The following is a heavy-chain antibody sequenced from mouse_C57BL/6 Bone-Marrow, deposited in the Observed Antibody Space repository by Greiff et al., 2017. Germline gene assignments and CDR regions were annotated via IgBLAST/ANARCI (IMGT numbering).Heavy chain of an antibody. D-gene: IGHD1-1*01. V-gene: IGHV1-9*01. Sequence: QVQLQQSGAELMKPGASVKLSCKATGYTFTGYWIEWVKQRPGHGLEWIGEILPGSGSTNYNEKVKGKATFTADTSSNTAYMQLSSLTTEDSAIYYCARLGYYYGSSYGYWYFDVWGTGTTVTVSS. CDR1: GYTFTGYW. CDR2: ILPGSGST. CDR3: ARLGYYYGSSYGYWYFDV. J-gene: IGHJ1*03.